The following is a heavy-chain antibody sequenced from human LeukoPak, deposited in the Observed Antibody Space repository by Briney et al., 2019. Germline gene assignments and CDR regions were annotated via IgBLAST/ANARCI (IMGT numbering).Heavy chain of an antibody. V-gene: IGHV3-30-3*01. D-gene: IGHD3-10*01. CDR3: ASGSPFDY. CDR2: ISYDGSNK. J-gene: IGHJ4*02. CDR1: GFTFSSYA. Sequence: GSLRLSCAASGFTFSSYAMHWVRQAPGKGLEWVAVISYDGSNKYYADSVKGRFTISRDNSKNTLYPQMNSLRAEDTAVYYCASGSPFDYWGQGTLVTVSS.